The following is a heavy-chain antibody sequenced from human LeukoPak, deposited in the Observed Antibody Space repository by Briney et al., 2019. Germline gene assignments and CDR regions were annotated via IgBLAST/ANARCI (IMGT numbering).Heavy chain of an antibody. J-gene: IGHJ4*02. V-gene: IGHV1-2*02. Sequence: ASVKVSCKASGYTFTGYYMHWVRQAPGQGLEWMGWINPNSGGTNYAQKFQGRVTMTRDTSISTAYMELSRLRSDDTAVYYCARGTHYGDYDFDYWGQGTLVTVSS. CDR3: ARGTHYGDYDFDY. CDR2: INPNSGGT. CDR1: GYTFTGYY. D-gene: IGHD4-17*01.